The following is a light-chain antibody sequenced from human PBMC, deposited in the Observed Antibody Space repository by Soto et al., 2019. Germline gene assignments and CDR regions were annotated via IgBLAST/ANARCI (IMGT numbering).Light chain of an antibody. V-gene: IGKV3-20*01. CDR1: QSVSSSY. Sequence: EIVLTQSPGTLSLSPGERATLSCRASQSVSSSYLAWYQQKPGQAPRLLIYGASSMATGIPDRFSGSGSGTDFTHTISRLEAKDFAVYYCQQYGSSPPITFGQGTRLEI. J-gene: IGKJ5*01. CDR3: QQYGSSPPIT. CDR2: GAS.